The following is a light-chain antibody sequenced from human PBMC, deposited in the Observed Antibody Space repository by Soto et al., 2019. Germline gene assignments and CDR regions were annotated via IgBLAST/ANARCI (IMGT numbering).Light chain of an antibody. CDR3: QQRKHWPPIT. V-gene: IGKV3-11*01. Sequence: EVELTQSPATLSLSPVETATLSCRASQSVDKFLAWYQQRPGQPPRLLIFDSSNRATGVPVRFSGSGSGTVFTLTIGSLEPEDSAVYYCQQRKHWPPITFGQGTRLEIK. CDR1: QSVDKF. CDR2: DSS. J-gene: IGKJ5*01.